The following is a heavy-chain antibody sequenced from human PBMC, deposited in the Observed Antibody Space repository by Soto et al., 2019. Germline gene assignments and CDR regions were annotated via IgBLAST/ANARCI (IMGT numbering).Heavy chain of an antibody. CDR1: GFTFSNAW. CDR2: IKSKTDGGTT. Sequence: PGGSLRLSCAASGFTFSNAWMNWVRQAPGKGLEWVGRIKSKTDGGTTDYAAPVKGRFTISRDDSKNTLYLQMNSLKTEDTAVYYCTTHNYYDSSGYPYYFDYWGQGTLVTVSS. D-gene: IGHD3-22*01. V-gene: IGHV3-15*07. CDR3: TTHNYYDSSGYPYYFDY. J-gene: IGHJ4*02.